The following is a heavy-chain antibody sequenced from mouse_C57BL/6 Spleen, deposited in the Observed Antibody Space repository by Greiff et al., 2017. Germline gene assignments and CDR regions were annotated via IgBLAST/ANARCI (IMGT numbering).Heavy chain of an antibody. CDR2: IRNDGSN. J-gene: IGHJ3*01. Sequence: EVQLQESGPGLVKPSQSLSLTCSAPGYSITSGYYRNWIRQFPGNKLEWMGYIRNDGSNNYNPSLKNRTSITRDTSKHQCVLTLKSATTEDAATYYCARGIPFAYWGQGTLVTVSA. CDR3: ARGIPFAY. V-gene: IGHV3-6*01. CDR1: GYSITSGYY.